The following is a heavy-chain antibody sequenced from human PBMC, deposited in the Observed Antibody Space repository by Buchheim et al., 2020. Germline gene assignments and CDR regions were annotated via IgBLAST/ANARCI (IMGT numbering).Heavy chain of an antibody. V-gene: IGHV3-72*01. CDR2: IRDKASGYST. CDR3: VRRSGNYFWRD. CDR1: GFTFRDHF. D-gene: IGHD3-9*01. Sequence: EVQLVESGGGLVQTGGSLRLSCTASGFTFRDHFMDWVRQAPGKGLEGIARIRDKASGYSTEYGTPVRQQLIVLTDEAVTRLYLYMNSLKTEDTAMYYCVRRSGNYFWRDWGQGTL. J-gene: IGHJ4*02.